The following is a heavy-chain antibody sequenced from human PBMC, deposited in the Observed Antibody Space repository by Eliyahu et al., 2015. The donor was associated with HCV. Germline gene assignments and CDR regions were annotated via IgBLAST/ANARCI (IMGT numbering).Heavy chain of an antibody. CDR3: TTEQYWFEGGGYHY. J-gene: IGHJ4*02. D-gene: IGHD2-8*02. Sequence: WMNWVRQTPGKGLEWVGRIKRTADGGTTDYAALVKGRFTISRDDSKSTLYLQMNSLRTEDTAVYYCTTEQYWFEGGGYHYWGQGTLVTVSS. V-gene: IGHV3-15*07. CDR1: W. CDR2: IKRTADGGTT.